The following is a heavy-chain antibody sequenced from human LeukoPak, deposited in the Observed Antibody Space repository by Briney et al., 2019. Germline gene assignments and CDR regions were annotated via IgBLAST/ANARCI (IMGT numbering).Heavy chain of an antibody. Sequence: PGGSLRLSCAASGFTFSSYSMNWVRQAPGKGLEWVSSISSSSSYIYYADSVKGRFTISRDNAKNSLYLQMNSLRAEDTAVYYCARGLPYYDFWSGYYTEYFQHWGQGTLVTVSS. D-gene: IGHD3-3*01. CDR2: ISSSSSYI. CDR3: ARGLPYYDFWSGYYTEYFQH. J-gene: IGHJ1*01. V-gene: IGHV3-21*01. CDR1: GFTFSSYS.